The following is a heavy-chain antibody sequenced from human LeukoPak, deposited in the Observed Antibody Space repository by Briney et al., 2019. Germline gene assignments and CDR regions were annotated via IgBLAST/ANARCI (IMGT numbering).Heavy chain of an antibody. CDR3: ARDRVGTLY. CDR1: GFSFSSYG. Sequence: GGSLRLSCAASGFSFSSYGMHWVRQAPGKGLVWVSRINIDGSSTTYADSVKGRFTISRDNAKNTLYLQMNSLRAEDTAVYYCARDRVGTLYWGQGTLVTVSS. J-gene: IGHJ4*02. CDR2: INIDGSST. V-gene: IGHV3-74*01. D-gene: IGHD4-23*01.